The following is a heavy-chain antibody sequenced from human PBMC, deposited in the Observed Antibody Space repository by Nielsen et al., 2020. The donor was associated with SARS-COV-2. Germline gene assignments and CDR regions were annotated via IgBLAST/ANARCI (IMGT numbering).Heavy chain of an antibody. V-gene: IGHV3-9*01. J-gene: IGHJ4*02. D-gene: IGHD3-9*01. CDR1: GLTFSSYA. CDR3: AKDANPHLTGYLNY. Sequence: GGSLRLSCAASGLTFSSYAMSWVRQVPGKGLEWVSGINWNSGILGYADSVKGRFTISRDNAENSLYLQMNSLRAEDTALYYCAKDANPHLTGYLNYWGQGTPVTVSS. CDR2: INWNSGIL.